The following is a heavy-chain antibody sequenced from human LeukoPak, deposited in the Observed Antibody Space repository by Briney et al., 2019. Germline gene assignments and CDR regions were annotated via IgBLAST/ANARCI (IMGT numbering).Heavy chain of an antibody. CDR2: IKQDGSEK. J-gene: IGHJ1*01. CDR1: GFTFSSYW. CDR3: ARDLEYFQH. V-gene: IGHV3-7*01. Sequence: GGSLSLSCAASGFTFSSYWWSWIRQPPGKGLEWVANIKQDGSEKYYVDSVKGRFTISRDNAKNSLYLQMNSLRAEDTAVYYCARDLEYFQHWGQGTLVTVSS.